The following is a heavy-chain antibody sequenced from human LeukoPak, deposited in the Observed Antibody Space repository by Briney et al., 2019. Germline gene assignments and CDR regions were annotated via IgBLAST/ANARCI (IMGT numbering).Heavy chain of an antibody. CDR2: IYSGGST. J-gene: IGHJ4*02. CDR3: ARDSHSGSYYRLDY. V-gene: IGHV3-53*01. Sequence: GGSLRLSCAASGFIVSSNYMSWVRQAPGKGLEWVSVIYSGGSTYYADSVRGRLTISRDNSKSTLYLQMNSLRAEDTAVYYCARDSHSGSYYRLDYWGQGTLVTVSP. D-gene: IGHD1-26*01. CDR1: GFIVSSNY.